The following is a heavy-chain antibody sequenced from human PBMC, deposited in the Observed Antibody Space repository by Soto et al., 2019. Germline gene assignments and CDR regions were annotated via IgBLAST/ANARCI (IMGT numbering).Heavy chain of an antibody. V-gene: IGHV3-23*01. CDR3: ARRQKSPYVDIVAFDY. CDR2: ISGSGGST. D-gene: IGHD5-12*01. CDR1: GFTFSSYA. Sequence: AVGSLRLSCAASGFTFSSYAMSWVRQAPGKGLEWVSAISGSGGSTYYADSVKGRFTISRDNSKNTLYLQMNSLRAEDTAVYYCARRQKSPYVDIVAFDYWGQGTLVTVS. J-gene: IGHJ4*02.